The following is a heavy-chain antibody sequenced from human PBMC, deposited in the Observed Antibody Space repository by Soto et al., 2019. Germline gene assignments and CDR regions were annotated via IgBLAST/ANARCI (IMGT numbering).Heavy chain of an antibody. Sequence: GGSLRLSCAASGFTFSSYGMHWVRQAPGKGLEWVAVISYDGSNKYYADSVKGRFTISRDNSKNTLYLQMNSLRAEDTAVYYCAKDRVRSSGYYPSFDYWGQGTLVTSPQ. D-gene: IGHD3-22*01. CDR3: AKDRVRSSGYYPSFDY. V-gene: IGHV3-30*18. J-gene: IGHJ4*02. CDR1: GFTFSSYG. CDR2: ISYDGSNK.